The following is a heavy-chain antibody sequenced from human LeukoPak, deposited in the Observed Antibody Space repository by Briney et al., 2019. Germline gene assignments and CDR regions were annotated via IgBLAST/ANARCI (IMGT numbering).Heavy chain of an antibody. D-gene: IGHD3-22*01. Sequence: ASVQVSCKASGYTFTSHYMHWVRQAPGQGLEWMGIINPSGGSTSYAQKFQGRVTMTRDTSTSTVYMELSSLRSEDTAVYYCARDWGYYYDSSGYYPDDAFDIWGQGTMVTVSS. V-gene: IGHV1-46*01. CDR2: INPSGGST. J-gene: IGHJ3*02. CDR3: ARDWGYYYDSSGYYPDDAFDI. CDR1: GYTFTSHY.